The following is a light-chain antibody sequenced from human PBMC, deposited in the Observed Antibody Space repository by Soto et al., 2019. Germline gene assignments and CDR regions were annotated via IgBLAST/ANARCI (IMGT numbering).Light chain of an antibody. Sequence: QSALTQPASVSGPPGQSITISCTGTSSDVGSYNLVSWYQQHPGKAPKVMIYEVSKRPSGVSNRFSGSKSGNTASLTISGLQAEDEADYYCCSYAGSSTYVFGTGTKVTVL. V-gene: IGLV2-23*02. CDR1: SSDVGSYNL. J-gene: IGLJ1*01. CDR2: EVS. CDR3: CSYAGSSTYV.